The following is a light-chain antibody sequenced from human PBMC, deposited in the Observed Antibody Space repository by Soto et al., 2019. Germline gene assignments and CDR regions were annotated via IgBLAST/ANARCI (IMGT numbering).Light chain of an antibody. Sequence: DIQMTQSPSTLSASVGDRVTITCRASQSISSWLAWYQQKPGEAPKLLIYDASSLESGVPSRFSGSGSGTEFTLTISSLQPDDFATYYCQQYNSYPWTFGQGTKGEIK. CDR3: QQYNSYPWT. CDR2: DAS. V-gene: IGKV1-5*01. J-gene: IGKJ1*01. CDR1: QSISSW.